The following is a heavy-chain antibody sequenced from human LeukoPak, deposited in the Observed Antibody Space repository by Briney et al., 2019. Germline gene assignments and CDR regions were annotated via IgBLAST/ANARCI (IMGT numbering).Heavy chain of an antibody. V-gene: IGHV3-23*01. D-gene: IGHD3-22*01. Sequence: GGSLRLSCAASGFTFSSYAMSWVRQAPGKGLEWVSAISGSGSSTYYADSVKGRFTISRDNSKNTLYLQMNSLRAEDTAVYYCAKDTYYYDSSGYYFDYWGQGTLVTVSS. J-gene: IGHJ4*02. CDR1: GFTFSSYA. CDR3: AKDTYYYDSSGYYFDY. CDR2: ISGSGSST.